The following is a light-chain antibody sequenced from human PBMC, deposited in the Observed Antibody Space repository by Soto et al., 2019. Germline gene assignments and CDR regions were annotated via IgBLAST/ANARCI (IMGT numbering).Light chain of an antibody. V-gene: IGKV3-11*01. CDR1: QSVWTY. J-gene: IGKJ5*01. CDR2: ASS. CDR3: QLYGISPH. Sequence: EIVLTQAPATLSLYPGDRATLSCRASQSVWTYLAWYQQKRGQAPRLLIYASSNRATGIPDRFSGSASGTDFTLTINRLEPEDFAVYYCQLYGISPHFGQGTRLENK.